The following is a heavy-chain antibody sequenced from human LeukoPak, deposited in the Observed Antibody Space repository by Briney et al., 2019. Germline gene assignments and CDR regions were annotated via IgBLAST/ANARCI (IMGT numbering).Heavy chain of an antibody. CDR3: ARVTHSSSWSWYFDL. D-gene: IGHD6-13*01. Sequence: SETLSLTCTVSGGSISSYYWSWIRQPPGKGLEWIGYIYYSGSTNYNPSLKSRVTISVDTSKNQFSLKLSSVTAADTAVYYCARVTHSSSWSWYFDLWGQGTLVTVSS. J-gene: IGHJ2*01. CDR2: IYYSGST. V-gene: IGHV4-59*01. CDR1: GGSISSYY.